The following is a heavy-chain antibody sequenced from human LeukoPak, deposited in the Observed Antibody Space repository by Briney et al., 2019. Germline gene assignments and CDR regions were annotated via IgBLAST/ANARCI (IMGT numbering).Heavy chain of an antibody. D-gene: IGHD6-6*01. Sequence: VASVKVSCKASGYTFTSYDINWVRQATGQGLEWMGWMNPNSGNTGYAQKFQGRVTMTRNTSISTAYMELSSLRSEDTAVHYCARVSVEWYSSSSGHDWFDPWGQGTLVTVSS. CDR3: ARVSVEWYSSSSGHDWFDP. CDR2: MNPNSGNT. J-gene: IGHJ5*02. V-gene: IGHV1-8*01. CDR1: GYTFTSYD.